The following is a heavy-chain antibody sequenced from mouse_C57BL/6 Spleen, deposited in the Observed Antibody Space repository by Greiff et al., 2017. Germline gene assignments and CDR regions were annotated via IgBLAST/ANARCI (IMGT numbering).Heavy chain of an antibody. V-gene: IGHV7-1*01. CDR1: GFTFSDFY. Sequence: DVMLVESGGGLVQSGRSLRLSCATSGFTFSDFYMEWVRQAPGKGLEWIAASRNKANDYTTEYSASVKGRFIVSRDTSQSILYLQMNALRAENTAIYYCARDAYGNYRDYYAMDYWGQGTSVTVAS. CDR3: ARDAYGNYRDYYAMDY. D-gene: IGHD2-1*01. J-gene: IGHJ4*01. CDR2: SRNKANDYTT.